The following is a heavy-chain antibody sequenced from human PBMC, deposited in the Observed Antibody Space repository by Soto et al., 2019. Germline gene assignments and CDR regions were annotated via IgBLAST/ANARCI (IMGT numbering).Heavy chain of an antibody. CDR2: ISYDGSNK. CDR1: GFTFSSYA. Sequence: QVQLVESGGGVVQPGRSLRLSCAASGFTFSSYAMHWVRQAPGKGLEWVAVISYDGSNKYYADSVKGRFTISRDNSKNTLYLQMNSLRAEDTAVYYCARDFGEETAHFDYWGQGTLVTVSS. J-gene: IGHJ4*02. V-gene: IGHV3-30-3*01. D-gene: IGHD1-1*01. CDR3: ARDFGEETAHFDY.